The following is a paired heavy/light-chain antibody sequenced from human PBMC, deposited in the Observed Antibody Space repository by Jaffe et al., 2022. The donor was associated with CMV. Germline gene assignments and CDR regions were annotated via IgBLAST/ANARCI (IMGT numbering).Heavy chain of an antibody. V-gene: IGHV5-51*01. J-gene: IGHJ4*02. CDR3: ATAGFVVEPTTMDH. CDR1: GYSFTNNW. Sequence: EVQLVQSGAEVKKPGESLKISCKASGYSFTNNWIGWVRQMPGKGLEWMAIIHPGDPETRYSPSFQGQVTVSADKSISTAYLQWSALKASDTAIYYCATAGFVVEPTTMDHWGQGTLVTVSS. CDR2: IHPGDPET. D-gene: IGHD2-2*01.
Light chain of an antibody. CDR1: GSNVGRNY. V-gene: IGLV1-51*01. J-gene: IGLJ2*01. CDR2: DNK. Sequence: QSVLTQPPSVSAAPGQRVTISCSGSGSNVGRNYVSWYQQLPGTAPKVLIYDNKKRPSGIPDRFSGSKSGTSATLDITGLQTGDEADYYCGTWDSSLSAGVFGGGTKLTVL. CDR3: GTWDSSLSAGV.